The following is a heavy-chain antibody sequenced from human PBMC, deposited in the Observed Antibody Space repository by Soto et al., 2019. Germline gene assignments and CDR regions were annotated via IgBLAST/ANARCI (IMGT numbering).Heavy chain of an antibody. Sequence: GGSLRLSCAASGFTFNSFAMSWVRQAPGKGLEWVSGISASGGGIYYADTVKGRFTFSRDNSKSTMYLQMNSLRAEDTAVYYCARRRGTGISGGTYYGFDVWGQGTTVTVSS. D-gene: IGHD2-15*01. CDR2: ISASGGGI. V-gene: IGHV3-23*01. CDR1: GFTFNSFA. CDR3: ARRRGTGISGGTYYGFDV. J-gene: IGHJ6*02.